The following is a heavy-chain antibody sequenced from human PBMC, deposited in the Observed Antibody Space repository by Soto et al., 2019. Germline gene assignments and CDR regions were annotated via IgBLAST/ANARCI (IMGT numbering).Heavy chain of an antibody. V-gene: IGHV4-39*01. CDR1: GVSVSTNTQY. CDR3: VTVNLVGAAYYFDY. D-gene: IGHD1-26*01. Sequence: PSETLSLTCTVSGVSVSTNTQYWGWIRQSPGKGLEWIGSIYYGGRTYYNPSLKSRVTISVDTSKNQFALRLTSGTAADTSVYYCVTVNLVGAAYYFDYWGPGTLVTVSS. J-gene: IGHJ4*02. CDR2: IYYGGRT.